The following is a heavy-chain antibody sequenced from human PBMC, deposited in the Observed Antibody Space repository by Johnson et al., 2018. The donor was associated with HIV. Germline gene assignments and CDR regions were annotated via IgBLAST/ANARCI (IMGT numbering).Heavy chain of an antibody. V-gene: IGHV3-30*03. J-gene: IGHJ3*02. CDR2: ISYDGSNK. CDR1: GFTFSSYA. Sequence: QVQLVESGGGVVQPGRSLRLSCAASGFTFSSYAMHWVRQAPGKGLEWVAVISYDGSNKYYADSVKGRFTISRDKSKNTLYLQMNSLRAEDTAVYYCASKAGSSMHAFDIWGQGTMVTVSS. D-gene: IGHD2-2*01. CDR3: ASKAGSSMHAFDI.